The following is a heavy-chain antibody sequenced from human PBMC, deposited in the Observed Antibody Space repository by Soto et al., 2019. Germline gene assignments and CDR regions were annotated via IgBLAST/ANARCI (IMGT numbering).Heavy chain of an antibody. CDR3: ARFPQTAIVGAAYFDY. D-gene: IGHD1-26*01. J-gene: IGHJ4*02. V-gene: IGHV1-69*02. Sequence: QVQLVQSGAEVKKPGSSVKVSCKASGGTFSSYIISWVRQAPGQGLEWMGRVIPLLAIANYAQKFQGRVTITADKSTSTAYMELSSLSAEDTAVHYCARFPQTAIVGAAYFDYWGQGTLVTISS. CDR2: VIPLLAIA. CDR1: GGTFSSYI.